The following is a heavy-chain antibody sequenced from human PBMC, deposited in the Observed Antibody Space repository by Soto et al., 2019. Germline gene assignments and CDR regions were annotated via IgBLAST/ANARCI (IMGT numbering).Heavy chain of an antibody. CDR2: IYWDDDK. J-gene: IGHJ4*02. CDR3: APMRAGKFDY. V-gene: IGHV2-5*02. CDR1: GVSLSTGGVG. D-gene: IGHD6-19*01. Sequence: QITLKESGPTLVKPTQTVTLTCNVSGVSLSTGGVGVGWIRQPPGKALEWLSLIYWDDDKRSSPSLKSRLTITKDTSKNQVVLTMTKMAPADTATYYCAPMRAGKFDYWGQGTLVTVSS.